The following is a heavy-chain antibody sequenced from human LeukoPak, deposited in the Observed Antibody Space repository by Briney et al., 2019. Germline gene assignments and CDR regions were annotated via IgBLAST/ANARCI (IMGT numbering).Heavy chain of an antibody. D-gene: IGHD6-19*01. CDR2: IYHGGNT. V-gene: IGHV4-4*02. CDR1: GASIISSDW. J-gene: IGHJ4*02. CDR3: AREEGSSGWWAQNY. Sequence: SGTLSLTCAVSGASIISSDWWSWVRQPPGKGLEWIGEIYHGGNTNYNPSLEGRVAISVDKSKNQFSLELTSVTAADTAVYYCAREEGSSGWWAQNYWGQGTLVTVSS.